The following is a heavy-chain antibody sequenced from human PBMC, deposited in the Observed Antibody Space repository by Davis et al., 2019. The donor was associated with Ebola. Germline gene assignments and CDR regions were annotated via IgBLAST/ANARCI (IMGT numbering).Heavy chain of an antibody. V-gene: IGHV4-34*01. CDR3: ASAPRAYYYGMDV. CDR1: AGSFSDYY. Sequence: SETLSLTCAVYAGSFSDYYWNWIRQPPGKGLEWIGEISHSGSTNYNPSLKSRVTISVDTSKNQFSLRLSSVTAADTAVYYCASAPRAYYYGMDVWGQGTTVTVSS. J-gene: IGHJ6*02. CDR2: ISHSGST.